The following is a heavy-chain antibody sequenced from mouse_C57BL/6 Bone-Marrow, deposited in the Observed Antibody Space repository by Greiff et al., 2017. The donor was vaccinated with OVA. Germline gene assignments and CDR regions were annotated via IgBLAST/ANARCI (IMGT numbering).Heavy chain of an antibody. CDR3: AREDYYYGSSYYFDY. D-gene: IGHD1-1*01. V-gene: IGHV1-81*01. Sequence: QVQLQQSGAELARPGASVKLSCKASGYTFTSYGISWVKQRTGQGLEWIGEIYPRSGNTYYNEKFTGKATLTADKSSSTAYMELRSRTSEDAAVYFCAREDYYYGSSYYFDYWGQGTTLTVSS. J-gene: IGHJ2*01. CDR1: GYTFTSYG. CDR2: IYPRSGNT.